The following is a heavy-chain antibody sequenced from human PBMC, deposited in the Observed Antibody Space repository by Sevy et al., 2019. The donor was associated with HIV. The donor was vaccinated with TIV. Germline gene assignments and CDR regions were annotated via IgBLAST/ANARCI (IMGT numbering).Heavy chain of an antibody. D-gene: IGHD3-22*01. CDR1: GGTFSSYA. Sequence: ASVKVSCKASGGTFSSYAISWVRQAPGQGLEWMGGIIPIFGTANYAQKFQGRVTITADESTSTAYMELSSLRSEDTAVYYCARGPYHHVSSGSWTDYWGQGTQVTVSS. J-gene: IGHJ4*02. CDR3: ARGPYHHVSSGSWTDY. CDR2: IIPIFGTA. V-gene: IGHV1-69*13.